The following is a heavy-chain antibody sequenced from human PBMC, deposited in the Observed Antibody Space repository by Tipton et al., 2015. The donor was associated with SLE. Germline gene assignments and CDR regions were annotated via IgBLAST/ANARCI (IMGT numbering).Heavy chain of an antibody. Sequence: AVSGFTFSNYAMNWVRQAPGKGLEWVSVIYSGGGKTFYADSVKGRFSISRDNSKNTLYLQMNSLRADDTAVYHCAKSPTTDWYFDLWGRGTPVTVSS. D-gene: IGHD1-1*01. CDR3: AKSPTTDWYFDL. V-gene: IGHV3-23*03. J-gene: IGHJ2*01. CDR2: IYSGGGKT. CDR1: GFTFSNYA.